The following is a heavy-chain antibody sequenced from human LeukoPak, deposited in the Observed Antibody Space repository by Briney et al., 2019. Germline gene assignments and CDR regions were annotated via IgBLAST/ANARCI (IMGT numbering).Heavy chain of an antibody. V-gene: IGHV3-30*18. CDR3: AKDSALGY. Sequence: GGSLRLSCAASGFTFSSYGMHWVRQAPGKGLEWVAVISYDGSNKYYAVSVKGRFTISRDNSKNTLYLQMNSLRAEDTAVYYCAKDSALGYWGQGTLVTVSS. CDR1: GFTFSSYG. CDR2: ISYDGSNK. J-gene: IGHJ4*02.